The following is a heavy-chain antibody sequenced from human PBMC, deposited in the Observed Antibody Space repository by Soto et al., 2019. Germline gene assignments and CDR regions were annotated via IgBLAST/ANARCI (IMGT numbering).Heavy chain of an antibody. V-gene: IGHV3-23*01. J-gene: IGHJ4*02. D-gene: IGHD1-26*01. CDR1: GFTFDTSA. CDR2: ISGSGGST. Sequence: EVQLSESGGGLVQPGESLRLSCTASGFTFDTSAMSWVRQSPGKGLEWVAAISGSGGSTYYADSVKGRFTISRDNSKTTVALQTNSLRVDDAAVYYCVKGSRGSRPYYFDHWGKGSLVTVSS. CDR3: VKGSRGSRPYYFDH.